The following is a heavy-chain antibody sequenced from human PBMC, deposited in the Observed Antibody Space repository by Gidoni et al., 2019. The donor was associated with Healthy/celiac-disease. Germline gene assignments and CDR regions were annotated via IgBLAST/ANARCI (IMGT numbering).Heavy chain of an antibody. CDR2: IDPSDSYT. Sequence: EVQLVQSGAEGKKPGESLRISCKGSGYSFTRSWHTRVRQMPGKGLEWMGRIDPSDSYTNYSPSFQGHVTISADKSISTAYLQWSSLKASDTAMYYCARYLVWSSSSARLYYYYMDVWGKGTTVTVSS. D-gene: IGHD6-6*01. J-gene: IGHJ6*03. CDR3: ARYLVWSSSSARLYYYYMDV. CDR1: GYSFTRSW. V-gene: IGHV5-10-1*03.